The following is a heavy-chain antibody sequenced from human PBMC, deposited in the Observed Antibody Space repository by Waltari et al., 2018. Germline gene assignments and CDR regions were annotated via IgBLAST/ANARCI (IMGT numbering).Heavy chain of an antibody. Sequence: QVQLVQSGAEVKKPGASVKVSCKVSGYTLTDLSMHWVLQAPGKGLEWMGGFDPEDGETIYAQKFQGRVTMTEDTSTDTAYMELSSLRSEDTAVYYCATKVIWSGYSNYYYGMDVWGQGTTVTVSS. CDR2: FDPEDGET. D-gene: IGHD3-3*01. V-gene: IGHV1-24*01. J-gene: IGHJ6*02. CDR1: GYTLTDLS. CDR3: ATKVIWSGYSNYYYGMDV.